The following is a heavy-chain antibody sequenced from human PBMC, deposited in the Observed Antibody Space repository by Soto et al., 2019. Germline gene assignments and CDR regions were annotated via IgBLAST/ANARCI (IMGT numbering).Heavy chain of an antibody. CDR1: GGSISSSNL. CDR2: IYHSGST. CDR3: ARVSMVPYYYYGMDV. D-gene: IGHD3-10*01. V-gene: IGHV4-4*02. Sequence: SETLSLTCAVSGGSISSSNLWSWVRQPPGEGLEWIGEIYHSGSTNYNPSLKGRVTISVDKSKNQFAPKLSSVTAADTAVYYCARVSMVPYYYYGMDVWGQGTTVTVS. J-gene: IGHJ6*02.